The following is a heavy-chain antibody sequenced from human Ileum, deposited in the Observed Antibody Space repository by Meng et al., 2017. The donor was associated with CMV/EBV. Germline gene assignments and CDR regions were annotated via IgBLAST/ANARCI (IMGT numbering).Heavy chain of an antibody. D-gene: IGHD6-19*01. CDR3: ARAIAVAGTRRAFDY. V-gene: IGHV4-59*01. CDR2: IYYSGST. CDR1: GGSISSYY. Sequence: GSLRLSCPVPGGSISSYYWSWIRQPPGKGLEWIGYIYYSGSTNYNPSLKSRVTISVDTSKNQFSLKLSSVTAADTAVYYCARAIAVAGTRRAFDYWGQGTLVTVSS. J-gene: IGHJ4*02.